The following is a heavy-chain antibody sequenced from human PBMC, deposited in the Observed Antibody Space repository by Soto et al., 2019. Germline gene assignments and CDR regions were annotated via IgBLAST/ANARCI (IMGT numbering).Heavy chain of an antibody. Sequence: ATGQGLEWIGWMRANSGDTGPDQKFKGRVRMTRDTSRSTAYMELSSLRAADTTVYYGARYIYGQGFQAWGQGTRVFFSS. V-gene: IGHV1-8*01. J-gene: IGHJ5*02. CDR2: MRANSGDT. D-gene: IGHD3-3*02. CDR3: ARYIYGQGFQA.